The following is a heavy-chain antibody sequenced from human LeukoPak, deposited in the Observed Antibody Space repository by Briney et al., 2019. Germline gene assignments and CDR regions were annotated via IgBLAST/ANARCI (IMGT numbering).Heavy chain of an antibody. CDR2: IYHSGST. V-gene: IGHV4-30-2*01. CDR3: ARGGYSSGWFGTTLDLDY. CDR1: GGSISSGGYS. D-gene: IGHD6-19*01. J-gene: IGHJ4*02. Sequence: PSETLSLTCAVSGGSISSGGYSWSWIRQPPGKGLEWIGYIYHSGSTSYNPSLKSRVTISLDRSKSQFSLKLSSVTAADTAVYYYARGGYSSGWFGTTLDLDYWGQGTLVTVSS.